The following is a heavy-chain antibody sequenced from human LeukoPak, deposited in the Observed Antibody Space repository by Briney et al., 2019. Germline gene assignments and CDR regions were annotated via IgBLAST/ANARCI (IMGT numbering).Heavy chain of an antibody. V-gene: IGHV3-7*01. CDR2: IKQDGSEK. CDR3: ARNGPYSSSWSGFDY. CDR1: GFTFSSYW. J-gene: IGHJ4*02. Sequence: PGGSLRLSCAASGFTFSSYWMSWVRQAPGKGLEWVANIKQDGSEKYYVDSVKGRFTISRDNAKNSLYLQMNSLRAEDTAVYYCARNGPYSSSWSGFDYWGQGTLVTVSS. D-gene: IGHD6-13*01.